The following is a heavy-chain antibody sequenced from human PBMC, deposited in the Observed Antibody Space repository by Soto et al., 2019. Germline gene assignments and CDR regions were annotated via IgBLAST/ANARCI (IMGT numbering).Heavy chain of an antibody. J-gene: IGHJ4*02. CDR3: PRGGPPIDY. V-gene: IGHV1-3*05. CDR1: GYTFTSYA. CDR2: INAGNGNT. D-gene: IGHD3-10*01. Sequence: QVQLVQSGAEEKKPGASVKVSCKASGYTFTSYAMHWVRQAPGQRLEWMGWINAGNGNTKYSQKFQGRVTITRDTCASTAYMELSSLRSEDPAVYYWPRGGPPIDYWGQGTLVTVSS.